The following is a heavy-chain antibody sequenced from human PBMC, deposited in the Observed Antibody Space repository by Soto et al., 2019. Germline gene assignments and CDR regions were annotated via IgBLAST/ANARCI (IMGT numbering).Heavy chain of an antibody. J-gene: IGHJ3*02. D-gene: IGHD4-17*01. CDR1: GFTFSSYS. CDR3: AREIPYGDYGNDAFDI. Sequence: GGSLRLSCAASGFTFSSYSMNWVRQAPGKGLEWVSSISSSSYIYYADSVKGRFTISRDNAKNSLYLQMNSLRAEDTAVYYCAREIPYGDYGNDAFDIWGQGTMVTVSS. V-gene: IGHV3-21*01. CDR2: ISSSSYI.